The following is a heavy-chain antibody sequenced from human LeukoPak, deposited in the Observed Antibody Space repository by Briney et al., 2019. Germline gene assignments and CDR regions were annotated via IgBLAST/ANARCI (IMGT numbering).Heavy chain of an antibody. CDR2: IYYSGST. Sequence: SETLSLTCTVSGGSISSYYWSWIRQPPGKGLEWIGYIYYSGSTNYNPSLKSRVTISVDTSKNQFSLSLSSVTAADTAVYYCARITFVVEGYGMDVWGQGTTVTVSS. J-gene: IGHJ6*02. V-gene: IGHV4-59*08. D-gene: IGHD2-21*01. CDR1: GGSISSYY. CDR3: ARITFVVEGYGMDV.